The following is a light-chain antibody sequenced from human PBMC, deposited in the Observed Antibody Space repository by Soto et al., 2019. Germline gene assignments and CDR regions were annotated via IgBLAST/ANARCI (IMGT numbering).Light chain of an antibody. CDR1: STDIGSYNY. CDR3: SSYGASSTL. Sequence: QSALTQPASLSGSPGQSITISCTGTSTDIGSYNYVSWYQQHPGKAPKLMLFDVSYRPSGISDRFSGSKSGNTASLTISGLQPEDEADYYCSSYGASSTLFGGVTQLTVL. V-gene: IGLV2-14*03. J-gene: IGLJ2*01. CDR2: DVS.